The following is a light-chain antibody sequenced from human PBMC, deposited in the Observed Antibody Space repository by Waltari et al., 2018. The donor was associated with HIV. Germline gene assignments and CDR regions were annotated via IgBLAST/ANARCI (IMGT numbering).Light chain of an antibody. J-gene: IGLJ2*01. CDR1: SSDVGAYNY. V-gene: IGLV2-8*01. CDR2: DVT. CDR3: ASHAGSKDV. Sequence: QSALTQPPSASGSPGQSVTISCTGTSSDVGAYNYVSWFQQHPGKAPKLMIYDVTKRPSGVPVRSPGSKSGNTASLTVSGLQAEDEADYYCASHAGSKDVFGGGTRLTVL.